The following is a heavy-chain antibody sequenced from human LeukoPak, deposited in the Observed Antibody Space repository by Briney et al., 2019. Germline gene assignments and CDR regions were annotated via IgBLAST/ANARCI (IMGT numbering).Heavy chain of an antibody. CDR3: ARDESTVTTGDY. Sequence: SETLSLTCTVSGGSISSYYWGWIRQPPGKGLEWIGSFYYSGSTYYNPSLKSRVTISVDTSKNQFSLKLSSVTAADTAVYYCARDESTVTTGDYWGQGTLVTVSS. CDR2: FYYSGST. D-gene: IGHD4-17*01. CDR1: GGSISSYY. J-gene: IGHJ4*02. V-gene: IGHV4-39*07.